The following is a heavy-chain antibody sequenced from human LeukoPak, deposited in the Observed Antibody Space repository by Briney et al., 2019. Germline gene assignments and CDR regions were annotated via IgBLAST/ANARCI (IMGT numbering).Heavy chain of an antibody. J-gene: IGHJ6*02. CDR1: GFSFSDYG. CDR2: ISSDGFNE. D-gene: IGHD2-21*01. CDR3: ARYSNHFYYSGMDV. Sequence: PGGSLSLSCAASGFSFSDYGMHWVRQAPGKGLEWVALISSDGFNEYYADSVRGRFTISRDTSKSTLYLQINSLKTEDTAIYYCARYSNHFYYSGMDVWGQGTTVTVSS. V-gene: IGHV3-30-3*01.